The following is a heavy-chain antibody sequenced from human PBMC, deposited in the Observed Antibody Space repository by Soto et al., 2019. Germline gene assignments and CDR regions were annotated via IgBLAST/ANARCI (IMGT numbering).Heavy chain of an antibody. CDR1: GTTFSSYA. Sequence: GGSLRLSCAASGTTFSSYAMSWVRQAPGKGLEWVSGVSGSAAKTYYADSVKGRFTIPRDNSKNTLYLQMSSLRAEDTALYYCAKDGGSGSYGVLKFLDYWGQGTLVTVSS. CDR2: VSGSAAKT. CDR3: AKDGGSGSYGVLKFLDY. V-gene: IGHV3-23*01. D-gene: IGHD1-26*01. J-gene: IGHJ4*02.